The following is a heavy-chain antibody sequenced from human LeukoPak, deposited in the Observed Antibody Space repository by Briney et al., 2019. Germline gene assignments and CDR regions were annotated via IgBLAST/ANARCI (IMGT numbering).Heavy chain of an antibody. CDR3: ARQVVAAKTTFDY. CDR1: GGSISSYY. D-gene: IGHD2-15*01. Sequence: SETLSLTCTVSGGSISSYYWSWIRQPPGKGLEWIGYIYYSGSTNYNPSLKSRVTISVDTSKNQFSLKLSSVTAADTAVYYCARQVVAAKTTFDYWGQGTLVTVSS. V-gene: IGHV4-59*01. J-gene: IGHJ4*02. CDR2: IYYSGST.